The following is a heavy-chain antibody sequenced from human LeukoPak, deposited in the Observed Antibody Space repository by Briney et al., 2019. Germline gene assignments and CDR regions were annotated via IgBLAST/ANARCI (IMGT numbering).Heavy chain of an antibody. D-gene: IGHD5/OR15-5a*01. CDR1: GFTVSSNY. CDR2: IYSGGST. Sequence: GGSLRLXCAASGFTVSSNYMNWVRQAPGKGLEWVSIIYSGGSTFYADSVKGRFTISRDNSKNTLFLQMNSLRAEDTAVYYCARSNDAFDIWGQGTMVTVSS. J-gene: IGHJ3*02. V-gene: IGHV3-53*01. CDR3: ARSNDAFDI.